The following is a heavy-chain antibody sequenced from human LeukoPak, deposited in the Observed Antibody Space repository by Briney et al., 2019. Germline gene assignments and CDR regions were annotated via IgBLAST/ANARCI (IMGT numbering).Heavy chain of an antibody. V-gene: IGHV1-46*01. Sequence: ASVKVSCKASGYTFTSYYMHWVRQAPGQGLEWMGIINPSGGSTSYAQKFQGRVTMTRDMSTSTVYMELSSLRPEDTAVYYCARGRLYYGSGSNNWFDPWGQGTLVTVSS. CDR1: GYTFTSYY. CDR3: ARGRLYYGSGSNNWFDP. J-gene: IGHJ5*02. D-gene: IGHD3-10*01. CDR2: INPSGGST.